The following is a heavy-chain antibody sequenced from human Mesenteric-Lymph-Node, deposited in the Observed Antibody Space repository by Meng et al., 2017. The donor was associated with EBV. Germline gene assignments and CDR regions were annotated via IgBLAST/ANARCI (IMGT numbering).Heavy chain of an antibody. CDR3: ARGPVVVVEAFDI. CDR2: IYYSGST. CDR1: GDSITSGGYC. D-gene: IGHD2-15*01. J-gene: IGHJ3*02. Sequence: QLQLQESGPGLVKPSQTLPLTCAVSGDSITSGGYCWSWIRQSPGKGLEWIGYIYYSGSTYYNPSLKSRITMSVDTSKNQFSLELSSVTAADTAVYYCARGPVVVVEAFDIWGQGTVVTVSS. V-gene: IGHV4-30-4*01.